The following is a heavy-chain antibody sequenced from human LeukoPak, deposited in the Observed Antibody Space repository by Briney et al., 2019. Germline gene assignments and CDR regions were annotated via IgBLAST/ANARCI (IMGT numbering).Heavy chain of an antibody. D-gene: IGHD4-23*01. CDR2: IYYSGST. J-gene: IGHJ3*02. Sequence: PSESLSLTRTATGGSISSYYWSWIRQPRGQGLEWIGYIYYSGSTNCNPSVKSRVAMSVDTSKKQFSLKLSSLTAADTAVYYCARGGTAVIAPYAFDIWGQGTMVTVSS. CDR1: GGSISSYY. V-gene: IGHV4-59*01. CDR3: ARGGTAVIAPYAFDI.